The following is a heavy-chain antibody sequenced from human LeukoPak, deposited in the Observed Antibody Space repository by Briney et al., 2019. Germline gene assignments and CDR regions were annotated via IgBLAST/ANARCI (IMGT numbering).Heavy chain of an antibody. D-gene: IGHD2-2*01. J-gene: IGHJ5*02. V-gene: IGHV6-1*01. CDR1: GDSFSSNSVT. CDR3: ARRLTQYDWFDP. Sequence: SQTLSLTCAISGDSFSSNSVTWNWIRQSPSRGLEWLGRTYYRSTWYNDYAVSVRGRITVNPDTSKNQFSLHLNSVTPEGTAVYYCARRLTQYDWFDPWGQGILVTVSS. CDR2: TYYRSTWYN.